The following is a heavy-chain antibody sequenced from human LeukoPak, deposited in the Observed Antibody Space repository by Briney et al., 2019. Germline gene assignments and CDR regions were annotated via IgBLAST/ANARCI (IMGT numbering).Heavy chain of an antibody. J-gene: IGHJ4*02. D-gene: IGHD3-10*01. CDR3: AKDRMVRGLYY. CDR1: GFTFSSYA. V-gene: IGHV3-23*01. CDR2: ISGSGGST. Sequence: GGSLRLSCAASGFTFSSYAMSWVRQAPGKGLEWVSAISGSGGSTYYADSVKGRFTISRANSKNTLYLQMNSLRAEATAVYYCAKDRMVRGLYYWGQGTLVTVSS.